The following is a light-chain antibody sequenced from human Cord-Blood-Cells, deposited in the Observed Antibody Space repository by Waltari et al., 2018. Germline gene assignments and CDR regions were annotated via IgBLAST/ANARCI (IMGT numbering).Light chain of an antibody. V-gene: IGKV1-8*01. Sequence: AIRMTQSPSSLSASTGDRVTITCRASQGISSYLAWYQQKPGKAPKLLIYAASTLQSGVPSRVSGSGSGTDFTLTISCLQSEDFATHYCQQYYSYPMYTFGQGTKLEIK. CDR3: QQYYSYPMYT. CDR2: AAS. CDR1: QGISSY. J-gene: IGKJ2*01.